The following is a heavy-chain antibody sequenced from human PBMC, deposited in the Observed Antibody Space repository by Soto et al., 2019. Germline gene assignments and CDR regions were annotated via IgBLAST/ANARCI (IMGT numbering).Heavy chain of an antibody. V-gene: IGHV1-46*01. CDR2: INPSVGST. D-gene: IGHD3-22*01. J-gene: IGHJ3*02. CDR3: ARDHEDYYESSGYNDAFDI. Sequence: ASVNVSCKSSGYTFSDCYIHWVRQAPGQGLEWMGIINPSVGSTTYAQKFHGRVTMTRDTSANTVYMQLSSLRSEDTAVYYCARDHEDYYESSGYNDAFDIWGQGTMVTVSS. CDR1: GYTFSDCY.